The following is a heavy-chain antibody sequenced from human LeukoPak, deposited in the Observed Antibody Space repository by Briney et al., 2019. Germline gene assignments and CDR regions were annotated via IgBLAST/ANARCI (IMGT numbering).Heavy chain of an antibody. CDR2: INHSGST. J-gene: IGHJ4*02. CDR3: ARDLTPYYFDY. Sequence: PSETLSLTCAVYGGSFSGYYWSWIRQPPGKGLEWIGEINHSGSTNYNPSLKSRVTLSVYTSKNQFSLKLSSVTAADTAVYYCARDLTPYYFDYWGQGTLVTVSS. CDR1: GGSFSGYY. V-gene: IGHV4-34*01.